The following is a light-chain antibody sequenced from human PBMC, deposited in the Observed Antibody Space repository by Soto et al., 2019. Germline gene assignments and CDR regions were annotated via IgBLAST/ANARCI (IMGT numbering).Light chain of an antibody. CDR3: HSYDSSLSGAV. CDR1: SSDVGGYNY. V-gene: IGLV2-8*01. CDR2: EVT. Sequence: QSALTQSPSASGSPGQSVTISCIGTSSDVGGYNYVSWYQHHPGKAPKLIIYEVTKRPSGVPDRFSGSRSGTTASLTVSGLQAEDEADYYCHSYDSSLSGAVFGGGTKLTVL. J-gene: IGLJ3*02.